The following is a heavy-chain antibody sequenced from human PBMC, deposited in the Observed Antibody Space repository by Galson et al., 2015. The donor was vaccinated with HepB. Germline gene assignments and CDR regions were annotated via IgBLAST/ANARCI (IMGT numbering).Heavy chain of an antibody. CDR3: ASGYSGYDSTRQQWPDWYFDL. D-gene: IGHD5-12*01. Sequence: QSGAEVKKPGESLRISCKGSGYSFTSYWISWVRQMPGKGLEWMGRIDPSDSYTNYSPSFQGHVTISADKSISTAYLQWSSLKASDTAMYYCASGYSGYDSTRQQWPDWYFDLWGRGTLVTVSS. V-gene: IGHV5-10-1*01. CDR2: IDPSDSYT. CDR1: GYSFTSYW. J-gene: IGHJ2*01.